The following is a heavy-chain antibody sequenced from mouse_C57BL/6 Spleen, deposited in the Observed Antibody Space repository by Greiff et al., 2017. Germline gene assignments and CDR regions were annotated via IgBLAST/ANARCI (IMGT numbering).Heavy chain of an antibody. CDR1: GYTFTGYW. J-gene: IGHJ3*01. CDR3: ARPYYYGSSPWFAY. D-gene: IGHD1-1*01. Sequence: QVQLKESGAELMKPGASVKLSCKATGYTFTGYWIEWVKQRPGHGLEWIGEILPGSGSTNYNEKFKGKATFTADTSSNTAYMQLSSLTTEDAAIYCCARPYYYGSSPWFAYWGQGTLVTVSA. CDR2: ILPGSGST. V-gene: IGHV1-9*01.